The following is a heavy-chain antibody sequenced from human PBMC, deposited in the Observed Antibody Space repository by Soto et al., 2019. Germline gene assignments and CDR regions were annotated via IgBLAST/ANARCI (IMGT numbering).Heavy chain of an antibody. CDR2: INTYDGNT. D-gene: IGHD3-22*01. V-gene: IGHV1-18*04. J-gene: IGHJ4*02. Sequence: QVQLVQSGAEVKKPGASVKVSCKASGYTFTSYGIAWVRQAPGQGLEWMGWINTYDGNTNYAQEFQGRVTMTTDTSTSTAYMELRSLRSDDTAVYYCAGVRLTMIVFPFGVLWGQGTLVTVSS. CDR3: AGVRLTMIVFPFGVL. CDR1: GYTFTSYG.